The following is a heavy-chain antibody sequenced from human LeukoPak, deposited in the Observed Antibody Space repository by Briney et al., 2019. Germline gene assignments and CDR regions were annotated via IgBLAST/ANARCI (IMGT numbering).Heavy chain of an antibody. D-gene: IGHD6-6*01. V-gene: IGHV3-13*04. Sequence: GGSLRLSCAASGYAFSTYDMHWVRQATGKGLEWVSAIGVAGDTYYPGSVKGRFTISRENAKNSLYLQMNSLRAGDTAVYYCARGFVHAFDIWGQGTMVTVSS. CDR1: GYAFSTYD. CDR3: ARGFVHAFDI. J-gene: IGHJ3*02. CDR2: IGVAGDT.